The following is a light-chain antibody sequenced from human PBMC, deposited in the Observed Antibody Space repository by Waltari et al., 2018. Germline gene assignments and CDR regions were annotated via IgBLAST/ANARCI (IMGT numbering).Light chain of an antibody. Sequence: QTVVTQEPSLSVSPGGTVTPTCALSSGSLSSTSYASWYQQSPGHTPLTLFYTANSRSSGVPDRFSGSVLGNKAVLIITGAQAEDESNYYCLLYMGSGIWVFGGGTKLTVL. J-gene: IGLJ3*02. CDR1: SGSLSSTSY. CDR3: LLYMGSGIWV. CDR2: TAN. V-gene: IGLV8-61*01.